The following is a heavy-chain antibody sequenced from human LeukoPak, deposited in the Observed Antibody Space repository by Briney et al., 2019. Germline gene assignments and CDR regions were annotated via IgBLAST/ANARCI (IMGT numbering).Heavy chain of an antibody. CDR2: ISSSSSYI. V-gene: IGHV3-21*01. D-gene: IGHD3-3*01. Sequence: GGSLRLSCAASGFTFSSYSMNWVRQAPGKGLEWVSSISSSSSYIYYADSVKGRFTISRDNAKNSLYLQMNSLRAEDTAVYYCARVPLGDFWSGYSALWGQGTLVTVSS. J-gene: IGHJ4*02. CDR1: GFTFSSYS. CDR3: ARVPLGDFWSGYSAL.